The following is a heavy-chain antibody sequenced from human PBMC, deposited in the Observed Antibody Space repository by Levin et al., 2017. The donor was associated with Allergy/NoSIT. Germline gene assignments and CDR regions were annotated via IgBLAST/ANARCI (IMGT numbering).Heavy chain of an antibody. CDR1: GFTFNGYA. CDR3: ARTGQDAFDI. CDR2: TSYDGGNK. V-gene: IGHV3-30-3*01. Sequence: GGSLRLSCAASGFTFNGYAMHWVRQAPGKGLEWVAVTSYDGGNKYYADSVKGRFTISRDNSKNTLYLQMNSLRAEDTAVYYCARTGQDAFDIWGQGTMVTVSS. J-gene: IGHJ3*02.